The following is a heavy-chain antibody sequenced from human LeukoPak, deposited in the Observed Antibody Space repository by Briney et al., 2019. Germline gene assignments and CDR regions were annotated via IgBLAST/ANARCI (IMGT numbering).Heavy chain of an antibody. Sequence: GASVKVSCKVSGDTLSDVSIHWVRQAPGKGLEWMGSFEAEDGERFYAQKFEGRVIMTEDTSTDTAYMEMSRLTSEDTAVYYCARDLLSGGHSSSRGDGYWGQGTLVTVSS. CDR3: ARDLLSGGHSSSRGDGY. CDR2: FEAEDGER. J-gene: IGHJ4*02. V-gene: IGHV1-24*01. CDR1: GDTLSDVS. D-gene: IGHD6-13*01.